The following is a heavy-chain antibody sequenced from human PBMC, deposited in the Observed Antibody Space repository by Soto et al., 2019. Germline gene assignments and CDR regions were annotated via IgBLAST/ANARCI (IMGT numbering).Heavy chain of an antibody. CDR3: MKAHESGDFLGMSV. CDR1: VGSVSTGMKY. V-gene: IGHV4-61*01. D-gene: IGHD3-10*01. CDR2: MYKTGET. J-gene: IGHJ6*02. Sequence: PSETLSLTCTVSVGSVSTGMKYWVWVRHPPGKALEFIGYMYKTGETLLNSSLKSRVTLSMETSKNQFSLTLSSVTAADTAVYFCMKAHESGDFLGMSVWGPGTTVTVSS.